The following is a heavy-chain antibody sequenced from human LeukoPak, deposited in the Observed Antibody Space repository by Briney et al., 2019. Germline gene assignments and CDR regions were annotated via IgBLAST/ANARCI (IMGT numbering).Heavy chain of an antibody. V-gene: IGHV3-33*01. Sequence: GGSLRLSCAASGFTFSSYGMHWVRQAPGKGLEWVAVIWYDGSNKYYADSVKGRFTISRDNSKNTQYLQMNSLRAEDTAVYYCARGRIMITFGGVIVSYYFDYWGQGTLVTVSS. D-gene: IGHD3-16*02. CDR3: ARGRIMITFGGVIVSYYFDY. J-gene: IGHJ4*02. CDR2: IWYDGSNK. CDR1: GFTFSSYG.